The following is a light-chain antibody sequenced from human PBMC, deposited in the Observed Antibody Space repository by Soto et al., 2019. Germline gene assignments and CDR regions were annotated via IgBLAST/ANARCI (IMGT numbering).Light chain of an antibody. CDR2: GAS. CDR3: QQYGSSGT. J-gene: IGKJ1*01. V-gene: IGKV3-20*01. CDR1: QSIGGNF. Sequence: ETVLPPSTGTLSFPPLAGSRLSVRASQSIGGNFLAWYQQRRGQAPRLLIHGASNRATGIPDRFSGSGSGTDFTLTISRLEPEDFAVYYCQQYGSSGTFGQGTKVDIK.